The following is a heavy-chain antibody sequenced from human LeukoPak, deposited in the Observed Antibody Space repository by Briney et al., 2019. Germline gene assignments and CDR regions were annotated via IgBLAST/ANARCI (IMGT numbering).Heavy chain of an antibody. V-gene: IGHV4-59*12. CDR3: ARGLADIAVAGRDFDI. CDR2: IYYSGST. CDR1: GGSISSYY. Sequence: SETLSLTCTVSGGSISSYYWSWIRQPPGKGLEWIGYIYYSGSTNYNPSLKSRVTISVDKSKNQFSLKLSSVTAADTAVYYCARGLADIAVAGRDFDIWGQGTMVTVSS. J-gene: IGHJ3*02. D-gene: IGHD6-19*01.